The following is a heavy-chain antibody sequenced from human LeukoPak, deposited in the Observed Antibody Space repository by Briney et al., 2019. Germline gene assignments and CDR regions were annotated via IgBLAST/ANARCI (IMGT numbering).Heavy chain of an antibody. CDR2: IYNSGHT. CDR1: RGSVSSYY. D-gene: IGHD2-21*02. CDR3: ARSVVTTSRYFQH. V-gene: IGHV4-59*02. Sequence: SETLSLTCTVSRGSVSSYYWSWIRQPPGKGLEWIGYIYNSGHTNYNPSLKSRVTISEDTSKNQLSLKLSSVTAADTAVYYCARSVVTTSRYFQHWGQGTLVTVSS. J-gene: IGHJ1*01.